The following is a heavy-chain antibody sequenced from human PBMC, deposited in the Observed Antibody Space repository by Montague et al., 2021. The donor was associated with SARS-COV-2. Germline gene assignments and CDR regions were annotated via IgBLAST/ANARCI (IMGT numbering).Heavy chain of an antibody. V-gene: IGHV3-23*01. D-gene: IGHD3-9*01. J-gene: IGHJ4*02. CDR3: AKQTLPAPYYDILTGYSSSSWDD. CDR2: ISGSGGST. CDR1: GFTFSSYA. Sequence: SLRLSCAASGFTFSSYAMSWVRQAPGKGLEWVSAISGSGGSTYYADSVKGRFTISRDNSKNTLYLQMNSLRAEDTAVYYCAKQTLPAPYYDILTGYSSSSWDDGGQGTLVTVSP.